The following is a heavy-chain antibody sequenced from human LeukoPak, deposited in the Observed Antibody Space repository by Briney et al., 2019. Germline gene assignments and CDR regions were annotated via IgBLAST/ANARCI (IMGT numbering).Heavy chain of an antibody. CDR1: GFTFSSHA. V-gene: IGHV3-23*01. CDR2: ISGSGGST. Sequence: AGGSLRLSCAASGFTFSSHAMSWVRQAAGKGLEWVSAISGSGGSTYYADSEKRRFTISRDNSKNTLYLQMNSLRAEDTAVYYCAKLEGLRPFDYWGQGTLVTVSS. J-gene: IGHJ4*02. CDR3: AKLEGLRPFDY. D-gene: IGHD4-17*01.